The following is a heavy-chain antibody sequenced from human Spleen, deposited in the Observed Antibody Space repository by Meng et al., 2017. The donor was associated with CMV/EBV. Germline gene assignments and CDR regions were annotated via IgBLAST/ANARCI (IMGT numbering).Heavy chain of an antibody. CDR2: IYNSGTT. D-gene: IGHD3-10*01. CDR1: GAAISSGDSY. CDR3: ARALGAIDF. Sequence: LTCAVSGAAISSGDSYWSWIRQRPGKGMEWIGYIYNSGTTYYNPSLKSRLTISPDTSKNQFSLKLSSVTAADTAVYYCARALGAIDFWGQGTLVTVSS. J-gene: IGHJ4*02. V-gene: IGHV4-31*11.